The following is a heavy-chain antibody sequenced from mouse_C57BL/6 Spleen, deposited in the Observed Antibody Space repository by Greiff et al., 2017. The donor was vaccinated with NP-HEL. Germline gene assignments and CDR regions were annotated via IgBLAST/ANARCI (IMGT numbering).Heavy chain of an antibody. Sequence: VQLQQSGPELVKPGASVKLSCKASGYTFTSYDINWVKQRPGQGLEWIGWIYPRDGSTKYNEKFKGKATLTVDTSSSTAYMELHSLTSEDSAVYFCARRGWLLLYYYAMDYWGQGTSVTVSS. D-gene: IGHD2-3*01. CDR3: ARRGWLLLYYYAMDY. CDR1: GYTFTSYD. V-gene: IGHV1-85*01. J-gene: IGHJ4*01. CDR2: IYPRDGST.